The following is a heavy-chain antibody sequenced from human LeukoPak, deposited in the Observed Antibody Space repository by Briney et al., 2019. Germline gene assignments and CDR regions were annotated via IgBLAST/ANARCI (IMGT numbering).Heavy chain of an antibody. V-gene: IGHV1-69*01. Sequence: SVKVSCKASGGTFSSYAIGWVRQAPGQGLEWMGGIIPIFGTANYAQKFQGRVTITADESTSTAYMELSSLRSEDTAVYYCAQSIAAAGTPSGWFDPWGQGTLVTVSS. D-gene: IGHD6-13*01. CDR2: IIPIFGTA. CDR3: AQSIAAAGTPSGWFDP. J-gene: IGHJ5*02. CDR1: GGTFSSYA.